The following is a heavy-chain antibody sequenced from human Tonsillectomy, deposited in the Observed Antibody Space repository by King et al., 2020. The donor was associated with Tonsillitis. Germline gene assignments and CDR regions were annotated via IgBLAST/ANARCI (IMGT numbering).Heavy chain of an antibody. CDR1: GFTFSSYD. CDR3: ARAPKPRGYYYYYYMDV. V-gene: IGHV3-13*04. Sequence: VQLVESGGGLVQPGGSLRLSCAASGFTFSSYDMHWVRQATGKGLEWVSAIGAPGDTYYPGSVKGRFTISRENAKNSLYLQMNSLRAGDTAVYYCARAPKPRGYYYYYYMDVWGKGTTVTVSS. J-gene: IGHJ6*03. CDR2: IGAPGDT.